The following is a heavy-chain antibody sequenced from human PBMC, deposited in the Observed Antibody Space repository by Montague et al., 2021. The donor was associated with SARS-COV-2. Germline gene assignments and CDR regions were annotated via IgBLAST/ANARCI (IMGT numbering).Heavy chain of an antibody. CDR3: ARTRSESRGYDIPPFDY. CDR1: GGSVSSGSYF. CDR2: KYYSGST. J-gene: IGHJ4*02. D-gene: IGHD3-22*01. V-gene: IGHV4-61*01. Sequence: SETLSLTCTVSGGSVSSGSYFWSWIRQPPGKGLEWIGYKYYSGSTNYNPSLKSRVTISVDKSKNQFSLKLISVAAADTAVYYCARTRSESRGYDIPPFDYWGQGTLVTVSS.